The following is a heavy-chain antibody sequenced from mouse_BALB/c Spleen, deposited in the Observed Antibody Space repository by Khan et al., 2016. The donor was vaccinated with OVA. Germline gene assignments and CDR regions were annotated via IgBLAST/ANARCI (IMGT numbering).Heavy chain of an antibody. CDR1: GFTIRDNY. Sequence: VQLKESGAELVKPGASVKLSCTASGFTIRDNYIHWVKQRPEQGLEWIGRIAPANGNVKCDPKFQGKATITADTSSNTAYLQVSSLPSEDSAVYYCAHPSNDPRYFDVWGAGTTVTVSS. CDR2: IAPANGNV. V-gene: IGHV14-3*02. J-gene: IGHJ1*01. D-gene: IGHD6-1*01. CDR3: AHPSNDPRYFDV.